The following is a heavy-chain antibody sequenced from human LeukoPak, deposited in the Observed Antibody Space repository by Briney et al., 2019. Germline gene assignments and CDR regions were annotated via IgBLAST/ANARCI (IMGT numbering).Heavy chain of an antibody. Sequence: GRSLRLSCAASGFTFSSYAMHWVRQAPGKGLEWVAVISYDGSNKYYADSVKGRFTISRDNSKNTLYLQMNSLRAEDTAVYYCARGSVVVTAMSEYWGQGTLVIVSS. CDR1: GFTFSSYA. CDR2: ISYDGSNK. V-gene: IGHV3-30-3*01. D-gene: IGHD2-21*02. J-gene: IGHJ4*02. CDR3: ARGSVVVTAMSEY.